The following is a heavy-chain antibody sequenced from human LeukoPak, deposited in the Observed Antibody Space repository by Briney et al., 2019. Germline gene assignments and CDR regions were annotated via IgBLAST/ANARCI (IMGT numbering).Heavy chain of an antibody. Sequence: ASVKVSCKASGYTFTSYGINWVRQAPGQGLEWMGWISGHNGHTDYVQKMQGRVTMTTDTSTNTAYMELRNLTSDDTAVYYCARGPGIAVAGVFDYWGQGSLVTVSS. J-gene: IGHJ4*02. CDR2: ISGHNGHT. CDR1: GYTFTSYG. D-gene: IGHD6-19*01. CDR3: ARGPGIAVAGVFDY. V-gene: IGHV1-18*04.